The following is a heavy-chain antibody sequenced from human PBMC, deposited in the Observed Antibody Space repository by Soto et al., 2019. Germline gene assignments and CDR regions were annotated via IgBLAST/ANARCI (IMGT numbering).Heavy chain of an antibody. CDR1: GFPFSPYG. CDR2: ISNDGSNT. J-gene: IGHJ4*02. D-gene: IGHD3-16*01. V-gene: IGHV3-30*03. CDR3: ARDPPALARGGIVT. Sequence: GGSLRLSCAASGFPFSPYGRHWVRQAPGKGLEWVAGISNDGSNTYYGDSVKGRFTISRDNSEKTLYLQMNSLRAADTAVYYCARDPPALARGGIVTGGQGTLVTVFS.